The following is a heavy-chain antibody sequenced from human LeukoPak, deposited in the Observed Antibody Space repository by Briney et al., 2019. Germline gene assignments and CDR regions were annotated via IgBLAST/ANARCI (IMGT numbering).Heavy chain of an antibody. V-gene: IGHV1-2*02. CDR2: INSHSGGT. CDR1: GYSFTGYY. Sequence: ASVKVSCKASGYSFTGYYMHWVRQAPGQGLEWMGWINSHSGGTSYAQKFQGRVTLTTDTSITTGYMELSRLRSDDTAVYYCARPYCTITTCYLDSWGQGTLVTVSS. D-gene: IGHD2-2*01. CDR3: ARPYCTITTCYLDS. J-gene: IGHJ4*02.